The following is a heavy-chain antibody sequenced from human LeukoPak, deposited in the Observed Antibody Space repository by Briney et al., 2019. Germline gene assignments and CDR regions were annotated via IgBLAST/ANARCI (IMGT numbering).Heavy chain of an antibody. D-gene: IGHD5-18*01. J-gene: IGHJ4*02. CDR3: ARGENTAMVGDY. Sequence: GGSLILSCAASGFTFSSDSMNWVRQAPGKGLEGVSSISSTSSYIYYADSLKGRFTISRDNAKNSLYLQMNSLRAEDTAVYYCARGENTAMVGDYWGQGTLVTVSS. CDR1: GFTFSSDS. V-gene: IGHV3-21*01. CDR2: ISSTSSYI.